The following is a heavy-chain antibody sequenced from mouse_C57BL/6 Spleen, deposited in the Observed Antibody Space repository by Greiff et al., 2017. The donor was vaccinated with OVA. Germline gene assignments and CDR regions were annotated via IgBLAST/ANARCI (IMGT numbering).Heavy chain of an antibody. CDR2: IDPSDSYT. CDR1: GYTFTSYW. J-gene: IGHJ2*01. D-gene: IGHD1-1*01. CDR3: ARGGNYYGSSLEYYFDY. V-gene: IGHV1-50*01. Sequence: QVQLQQPGAELVKPGASVKLSCKASGYTFTSYWMQWVKQRPGQGLEWIGEIDPSDSYTNYNQKFKGKATLTVDTSSSTAYMQLSSLTSEDSAVYYCARGGNYYGSSLEYYFDYWGQGTTLTVSS.